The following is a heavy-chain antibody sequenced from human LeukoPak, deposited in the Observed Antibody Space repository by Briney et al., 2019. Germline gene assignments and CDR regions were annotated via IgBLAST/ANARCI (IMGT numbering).Heavy chain of an antibody. J-gene: IGHJ4*02. CDR3: ASAPEWELTYFDY. CDR1: GFTFSSYA. D-gene: IGHD1-26*01. Sequence: GGSLRLSCAASGFTFSSYAMHWVRQAPGKGLEWVAVISYDGSNKYYADSVKGRFTISRDNSKNTLYLQMNSLRAEDTAVYYCASAPEWELTYFDYWGQGTLVTVSS. CDR2: ISYDGSNK. V-gene: IGHV3-30-3*01.